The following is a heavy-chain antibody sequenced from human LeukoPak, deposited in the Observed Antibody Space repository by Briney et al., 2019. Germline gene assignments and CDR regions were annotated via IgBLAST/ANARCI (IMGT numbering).Heavy chain of an antibody. D-gene: IGHD3-10*01. CDR2: IYTSGST. CDR1: GGSISSYY. J-gene: IGHJ4*02. V-gene: IGHV4-4*07. Sequence: PPETLSLTCAVSGGSISSYYWSWIRQPPGKGLEWIGRIYTSGSTNYNPSLKSRVTMSVDTSKNQFSLKLSSVTAAATAVYYCARPTHYYGSGAFAYGGQGTLATVYS. CDR3: ARPTHYYGSGAFAY.